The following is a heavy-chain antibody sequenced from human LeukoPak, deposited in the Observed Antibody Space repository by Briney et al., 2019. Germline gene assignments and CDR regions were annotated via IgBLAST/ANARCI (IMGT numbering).Heavy chain of an antibody. CDR2: THYSGST. D-gene: IGHD3-10*01. Sequence: SETLSLTCTVSGGSISSSTYYWGWIRRPPGKGLEWTGSTHYSGSTYYNPSLQSRVTISLDTSKNQFSLNMRTVTAADTAVYYCARHYANYYGSGSYYKQFDYWGQGTLASVSS. J-gene: IGHJ4*02. CDR3: ARHYANYYGSGSYYKQFDY. V-gene: IGHV4-39*01. CDR1: GGSISSSTYY.